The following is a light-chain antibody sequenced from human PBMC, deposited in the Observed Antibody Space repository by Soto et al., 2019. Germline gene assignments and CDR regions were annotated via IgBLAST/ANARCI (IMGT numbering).Light chain of an antibody. CDR1: TSNIGAGYD. CDR2: GNT. Sequence: QSVLTQPPSVSGALGQRVTISCTGITSNIGAGYDVHWYQLLPGRAPKLLIYGNTNRPSGVPDRFSGCKSATSASLAITGLQAEDEAIFSCQSSDNTLSGPILVFGTGTKVTLL. V-gene: IGLV1-40*01. J-gene: IGLJ1*01. CDR3: QSSDNTLSGPILV.